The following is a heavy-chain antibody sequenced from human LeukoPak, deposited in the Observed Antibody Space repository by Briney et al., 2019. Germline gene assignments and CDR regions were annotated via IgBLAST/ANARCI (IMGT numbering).Heavy chain of an antibody. V-gene: IGHV3-7*03. Sequence: GGSLRLSCAAPGFTFSSYWMSWVRQAPGKGLEWVANIKQDGSEKYYVDSVKGRFTISRDNAKNSLYLQMNSLRAEDTAFYYCARNMGSGYYFAEGYWGQGILVTVSS. CDR2: IKQDGSEK. D-gene: IGHD3-22*01. J-gene: IGHJ4*02. CDR1: GFTFSSYW. CDR3: ARNMGSGYYFAEGY.